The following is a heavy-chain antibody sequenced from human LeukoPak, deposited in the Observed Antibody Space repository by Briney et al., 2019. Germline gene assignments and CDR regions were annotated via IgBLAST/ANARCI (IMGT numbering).Heavy chain of an antibody. CDR2: ISPSSGDT. J-gene: IGHJ4*02. CDR3: ARDHHDYSNYHRYYFDY. Sequence: ASVKVSCKTSGYTFTGFYIHWLRQAPGQGPEWMGWISPSSGDTNYAQKFQGRVTMTRDTSISTAYMELSRLRSDDTAVYYCARDHHDYSNYHRYYFDYWGQGTLVTVSS. D-gene: IGHD4-11*01. V-gene: IGHV1-2*02. CDR1: GYTFTGFY.